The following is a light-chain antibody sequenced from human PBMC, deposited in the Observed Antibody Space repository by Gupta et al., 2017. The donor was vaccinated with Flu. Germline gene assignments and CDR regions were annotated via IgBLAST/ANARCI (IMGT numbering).Light chain of an antibody. J-gene: IGLJ2*01. CDR2: RSD. CDR1: SSNIGSNY. Sequence: VTISCSGSSSNIGSNYVSWYQQFPGTAPNLLISRSDQRPSGVPDRFSGSKSGTSASLAISGLRSEDEADYYCAAWDDSLSGYVVFGGGTKLTVL. V-gene: IGLV1-47*01. CDR3: AAWDDSLSGYVV.